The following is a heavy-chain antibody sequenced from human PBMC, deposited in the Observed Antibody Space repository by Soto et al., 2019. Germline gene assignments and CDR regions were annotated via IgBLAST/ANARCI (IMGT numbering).Heavy chain of an antibody. CDR3: ARVAGIVGAIDY. J-gene: IGHJ4*02. CDR2: IYYSGST. Sequence: SETLSLTCTVSGGSVSSGSYYRSWIRQPPGKGLEWIGYIYYSGSTNYNPSLKSRVTISVDTSKNQFSLKLSSVTAADTAVYYCARVAGIVGAIDYWGQGTLVTVSS. V-gene: IGHV4-61*01. D-gene: IGHD1-26*01. CDR1: GGSVSSGSYY.